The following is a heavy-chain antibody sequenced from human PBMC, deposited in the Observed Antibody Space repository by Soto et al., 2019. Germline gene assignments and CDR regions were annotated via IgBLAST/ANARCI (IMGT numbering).Heavy chain of an antibody. V-gene: IGHV1-69*02. CDR1: GGTFSSYT. Sequence: QVQLVQSGAEVKKPGSSVKVSCKASGGTFSSYTISWVRQAPGQGLEWMGRIIPILGIANYAQKFQGRVTITADKSTSTAYMELSSLRSEDTAVYYCASATYSSGWYTNPNTYFGYWGQGTLVTVSS. D-gene: IGHD6-19*01. J-gene: IGHJ4*02. CDR2: IIPILGIA. CDR3: ASATYSSGWYTNPNTYFGY.